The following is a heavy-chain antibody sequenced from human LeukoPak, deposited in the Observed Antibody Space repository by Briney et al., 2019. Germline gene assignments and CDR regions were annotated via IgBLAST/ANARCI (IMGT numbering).Heavy chain of an antibody. V-gene: IGHV3-15*01. CDR1: GFTFSNAW. Sequence: GGSLRLSCAASGFTFSNAWMSWVRQAPGKGLEWVGRIKSKTDGGTTDYAAPVKGRFTISRDDSINTLYLQMNSLKTEDTAVYYCTTMDDYVWGSYRYGYWGQGTLVTVSS. CDR2: IKSKTDGGTT. D-gene: IGHD3-16*02. CDR3: TTMDDYVWGSYRYGY. J-gene: IGHJ4*02.